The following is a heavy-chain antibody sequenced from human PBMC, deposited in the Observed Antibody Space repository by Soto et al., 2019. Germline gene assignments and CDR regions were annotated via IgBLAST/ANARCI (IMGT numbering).Heavy chain of an antibody. V-gene: IGHV1-18*04. J-gene: IGHJ4*02. CDR2: ISAYNGNT. CDR1: GYTFTSYG. D-gene: IGHD3-3*01. CDR3: ARVAQPEFWSGYIGPDY. Sequence: ASVKGSCKASGYTFTSYGISWVRQAPGQGLEWMGWISAYNGNTNYAQKLQGIVTMTTDTSTSTAYMELRSLRSDDTDVYYCARVAQPEFWSGYIGPDYWRQGTLVTVSS.